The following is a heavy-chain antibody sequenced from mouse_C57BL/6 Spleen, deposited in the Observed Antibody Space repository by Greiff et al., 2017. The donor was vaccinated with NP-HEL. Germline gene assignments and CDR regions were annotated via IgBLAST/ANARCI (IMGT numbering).Heavy chain of an antibody. CDR1: GYTFTDYY. V-gene: IGHV1-76*01. CDR3: ARGGEGDYAMDY. Sequence: QVQLKESGAELVRPGASVKLSCKASGYTFTDYYINWVKQRPGQGLEWIARIYPGSGNTYYNEKFKGKATLTAEKSSSTAYMQLSSLTSEDSAVYFCARGGEGDYAMDYWGQGTSVTVSS. J-gene: IGHJ4*01. CDR2: IYPGSGNT.